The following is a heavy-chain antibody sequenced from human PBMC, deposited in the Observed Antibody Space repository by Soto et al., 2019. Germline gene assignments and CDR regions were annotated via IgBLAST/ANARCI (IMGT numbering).Heavy chain of an antibody. CDR1: DASISTYY. V-gene: IGHV4-59*13. CDR3: ARGSCSSASCYTGDY. Sequence: SETLSLTCTVSDASISTYYCSWIWQPPGQGQEWIGYVYFTGSTIYNPSLKSRVTISVDTSKNHFSLKLSSVTAGDTAVYYCARGSCSSASCYTGDYWGQGTLVTVSS. J-gene: IGHJ4*02. CDR2: VYFTGST. D-gene: IGHD2-2*02.